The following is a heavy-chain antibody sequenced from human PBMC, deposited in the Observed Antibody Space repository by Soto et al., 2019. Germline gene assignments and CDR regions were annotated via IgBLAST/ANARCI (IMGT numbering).Heavy chain of an antibody. J-gene: IGHJ6*02. V-gene: IGHV3-23*01. D-gene: IGHD3-3*01. CDR2: ISGSGGAA. CDR1: GFTFSVFA. Sequence: PGGSLRLSCGASGFTFSVFAMTWVRQAPGKGLEWVSAISGSGGAAYYADSVKGRFTISRDNSKNTLYLQMNSLRADDTALYYCAKDGGFLTYNMDVWGQGTTVTVSS. CDR3: AKDGGFLTYNMDV.